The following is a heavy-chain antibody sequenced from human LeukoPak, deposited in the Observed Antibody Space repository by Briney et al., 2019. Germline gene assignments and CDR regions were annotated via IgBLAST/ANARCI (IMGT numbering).Heavy chain of an antibody. CDR1: GFTFSSYA. V-gene: IGHV3-23*01. CDR2: ISGSGGST. Sequence: GGSLRLSCAASGFTFSSYAMSWVRQAPGKGLEWVSAISGSGGSTYYADSVKGRFTISRDNSKNTLYLQMNSLRAEDTAVYYCAKNDILLWFGESYFDYWGQGTLVTISS. CDR3: AKNDILLWFGESYFDY. J-gene: IGHJ4*02. D-gene: IGHD3-10*01.